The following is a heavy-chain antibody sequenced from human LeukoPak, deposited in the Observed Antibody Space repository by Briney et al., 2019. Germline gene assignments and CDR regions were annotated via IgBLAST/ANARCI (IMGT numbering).Heavy chain of an antibody. J-gene: IGHJ3*02. CDR1: GGSFSGYY. Sequence: SETLSLTCAVYGGSFSGYYWSWIRQPPGKGLEWIGEINHSGSTNYNPSLKSRVTISVDTSKNQFSLKLSSVTAADTAVYYCARDYGYGDPDAFDIWGQGTMVTVSS. D-gene: IGHD4-17*01. CDR2: INHSGST. V-gene: IGHV4-34*01. CDR3: ARDYGYGDPDAFDI.